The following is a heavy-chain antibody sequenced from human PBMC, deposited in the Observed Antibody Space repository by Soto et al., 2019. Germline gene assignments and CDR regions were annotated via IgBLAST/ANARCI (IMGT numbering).Heavy chain of an antibody. D-gene: IGHD6-19*01. CDR3: AHRSIEVAGPHVFDI. V-gene: IGHV1-46*01. Sequence: GVSVKVSCQASGYTFASYYIHWLRQAPVYGREWMAIINPRGVSTTYAQKFQGRVTMTRDTSTSTCYMEVSRLRAEDTAVYYCAHRSIEVAGPHVFDIRGQGQMVTVSS. J-gene: IGHJ3*02. CDR2: INPRGVST. CDR1: GYTFASYY.